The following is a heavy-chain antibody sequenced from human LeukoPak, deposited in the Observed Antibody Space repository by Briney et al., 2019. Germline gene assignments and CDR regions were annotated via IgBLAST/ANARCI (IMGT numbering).Heavy chain of an antibody. CDR2: ISSTSRYM. CDR3: AALDMSGFYAY. V-gene: IGHV3-21*01. CDR1: GFTFSDYS. Sequence: GGSLRLSCAASGFTFSDYSINWVRQAPGKGLEWVSSISSTSRYMYYADSTKGRFTISRDNAKNLVYLQMNTLRAEDTAVYYCAALDMSGFYAYWGQGTLVTVSS. D-gene: IGHD3-22*01. J-gene: IGHJ4*02.